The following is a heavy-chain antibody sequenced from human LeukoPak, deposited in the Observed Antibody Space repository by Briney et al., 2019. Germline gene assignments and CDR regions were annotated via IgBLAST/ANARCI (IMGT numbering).Heavy chain of an antibody. Sequence: GGTLRLSCAASGFTFSSYGLSWVRQAPGKGLEWVSAISGSGGSTYYADSVKGRFTISRDNSKNTLYLQMNSLRAEDTAVYYCAKAAITMIVVVRAPMDAFDIWGQGTMVTVSS. CDR3: AKAAITMIVVVRAPMDAFDI. J-gene: IGHJ3*02. V-gene: IGHV3-23*01. CDR1: GFTFSSYG. D-gene: IGHD3-22*01. CDR2: ISGSGGST.